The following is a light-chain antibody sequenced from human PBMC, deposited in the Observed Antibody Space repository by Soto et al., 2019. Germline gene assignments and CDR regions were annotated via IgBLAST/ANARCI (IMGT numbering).Light chain of an antibody. J-gene: IGLJ3*02. CDR2: EVS. V-gene: IGLV2-8*01. CDR3: NSYVDGVNWV. Sequence: QSALTQPPSASGSPGQSVTISCTGTSSDVGGYDFVSWYQHHPGKAPKLMIYEVSKRPSGVPDRFSGSKSGNTASLTVSGLQAEDEADYYCNSYVDGVNWVFGGGTKLTVL. CDR1: SSDVGGYDF.